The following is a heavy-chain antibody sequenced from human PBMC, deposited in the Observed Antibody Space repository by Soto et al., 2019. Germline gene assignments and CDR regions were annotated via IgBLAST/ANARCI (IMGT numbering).Heavy chain of an antibody. J-gene: IGHJ6*02. D-gene: IGHD3-16*01. CDR2: INHSGST. V-gene: IGHV4-34*01. CDR1: GGSFSGYY. Sequence: SETLSLTCAVYGGSFSGYYWSWIRQPPGKGLEWIGEINHSGSTNYNPSLKSRVTISVDTSKNQSSLKLSSVTAADTALYYCARLMGYYDYYGMDVWGQGTTVTAP. CDR3: ARLMGYYDYYGMDV.